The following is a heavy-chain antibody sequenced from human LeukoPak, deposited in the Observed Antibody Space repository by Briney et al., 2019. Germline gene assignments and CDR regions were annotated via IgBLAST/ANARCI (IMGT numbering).Heavy chain of an antibody. J-gene: IGHJ4*02. CDR1: GFILSDYY. CDR2: ISTNDRTT. V-gene: IGHV3-11*04. Sequence: GGSLRLSCAASGFILSDYYMSWIRQAPGKGLEWVAYISTNDRTTYYADSVKGRFTISRDNAKNSLYLQMNSLRAEDTAVYYCARESYSSGYYYDYWGQGTLVTVSS. CDR3: ARESYSSGYYYDY. D-gene: IGHD3-22*01.